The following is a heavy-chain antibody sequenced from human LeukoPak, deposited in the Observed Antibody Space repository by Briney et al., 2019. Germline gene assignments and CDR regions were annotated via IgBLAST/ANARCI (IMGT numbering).Heavy chain of an antibody. J-gene: IGHJ4*02. CDR2: INHSGST. CDR1: GGSFSGYY. Sequence: SETLSLTCAVYGGSFSGYYWSWIRQPPGKGLEWIGEINHSGSTNYNPSLKSRVTISVDTSKNQFSLKLSSVTAADTAVYYYARAAGTGDDYWGQGTLVTVPS. CDR3: ARAAGTGDDY. V-gene: IGHV4-34*01. D-gene: IGHD6-13*01.